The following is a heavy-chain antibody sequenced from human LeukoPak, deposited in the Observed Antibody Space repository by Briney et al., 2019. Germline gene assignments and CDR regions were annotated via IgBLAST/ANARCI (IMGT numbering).Heavy chain of an antibody. CDR1: GGSISSYY. V-gene: IGHV4-59*01. J-gene: IGHJ4*02. CDR2: IYNSGST. CDR3: ARGGYNYGYDGDFDY. Sequence: SESLSLTCTVSGGSISSYYWSWIRQPPGKGLEWIGDIYNSGSTNYDPSVKSRVTISVDKSKNKFSLKLGSVTAPDEAVYYCARGGYNYGYDGDFDYWRQGTLVTVSS. D-gene: IGHD5-18*01.